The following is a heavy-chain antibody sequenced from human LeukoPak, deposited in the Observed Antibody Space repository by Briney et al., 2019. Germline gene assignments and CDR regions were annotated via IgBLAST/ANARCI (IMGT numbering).Heavy chain of an antibody. CDR3: ARGRGSWPHTYYFDY. Sequence: GASVKVSCKASGYTFTSYDINWVRQATGQGLEWMGWMNPNSGNTGYAQKFQGRVTITRNTSISTAYMELSSLRSEDTAVYYCARGRGSWPHTYYFDYWGQGTLVTVSS. CDR1: GYTFTSYD. J-gene: IGHJ4*02. D-gene: IGHD3-10*01. V-gene: IGHV1-8*03. CDR2: MNPNSGNT.